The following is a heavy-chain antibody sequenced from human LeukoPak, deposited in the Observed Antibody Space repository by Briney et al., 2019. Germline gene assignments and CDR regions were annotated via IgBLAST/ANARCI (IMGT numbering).Heavy chain of an antibody. J-gene: IGHJ5*02. CDR3: ARVKGSGSYYKWSSWFDP. Sequence: GASVKVSCKASGYTFAGYYMHWIRQAPGQGLEWLGWINPNSGGTYSAQKFQGRVTMTRDTSISTAYMELSSLRSEDTAVYYCARVKGSGSYYKWSSWFDPWGQGTLSPSPQ. CDR1: GYTFAGYY. CDR2: INPNSGGT. V-gene: IGHV1-2*02. D-gene: IGHD3-10*01.